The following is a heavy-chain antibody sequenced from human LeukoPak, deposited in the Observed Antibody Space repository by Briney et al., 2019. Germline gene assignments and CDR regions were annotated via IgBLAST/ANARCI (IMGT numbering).Heavy chain of an antibody. CDR1: GFTFSSYA. D-gene: IGHD5-18*01. Sequence: PGGSLRLSCAASGFTFSSYAMSWVRQAPGKGLERVSTINDSGGSTYYADSVKGRFTISRDNSKNTLYLQMNGLRDEDTAVYYCAKEIRIQVWRGFDYWGQGTLVTVSA. CDR3: AKEIRIQVWRGFDY. V-gene: IGHV3-23*01. J-gene: IGHJ4*02. CDR2: INDSGGST.